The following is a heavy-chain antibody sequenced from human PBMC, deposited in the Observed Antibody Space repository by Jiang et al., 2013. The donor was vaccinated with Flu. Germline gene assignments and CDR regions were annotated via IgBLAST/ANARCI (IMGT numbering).Heavy chain of an antibody. Sequence: GAEVKKPGESLKISCRCSGYSFTSYWIGWVRQMPGKGLEWMGIIYAGDSNTKYSPSFQGQVTISADKSISTAYLQWSSLKASDTAMYYCARAANYGDYVGYFDYWGQGTLVTVSS. V-gene: IGHV5-51*03. CDR3: ARAANYGDYVGYFDY. J-gene: IGHJ4*02. CDR2: IYAGDSNT. D-gene: IGHD4-17*01. CDR1: GYSFTSYW.